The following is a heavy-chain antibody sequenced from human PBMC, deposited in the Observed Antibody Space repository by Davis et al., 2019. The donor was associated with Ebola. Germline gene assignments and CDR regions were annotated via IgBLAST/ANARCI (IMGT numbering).Heavy chain of an antibody. CDR3: ARSYYYYGMDV. J-gene: IGHJ6*02. Sequence: SETLSLTCAVYGGSFSGYYWSWIRQPPGKGLEWIGEINHSGSTNYNPSLKSRVTISVDTSKNQFSLKLSSVTAADTAVYYCARSYYYYGMDVWGQGTTVTVSS. CDR2: INHSGST. CDR1: GGSFSGYY. V-gene: IGHV4-34*01.